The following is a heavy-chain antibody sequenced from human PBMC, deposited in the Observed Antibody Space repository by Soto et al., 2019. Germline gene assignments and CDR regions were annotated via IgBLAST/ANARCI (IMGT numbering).Heavy chain of an antibody. CDR2: INPNSGGT. CDR3: ARGWYYDILTGSNDAFDI. V-gene: IGHV1-2*04. Sequence: ASVKVSCKASGYTFTGYYMHWVRQAPGQGLEWMGWINPNSGGTNYAQKFQGWVTMTRDTSISTAYMELSRLRSDDTAVYYCARGWYYDILTGSNDAFDIWGQGTMVTVSS. D-gene: IGHD3-9*01. CDR1: GYTFTGYY. J-gene: IGHJ3*02.